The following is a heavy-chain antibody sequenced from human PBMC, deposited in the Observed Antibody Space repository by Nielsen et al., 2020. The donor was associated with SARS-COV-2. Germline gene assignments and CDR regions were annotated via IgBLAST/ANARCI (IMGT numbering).Heavy chain of an antibody. CDR2: IYPGDSDT. V-gene: IGHV5-51*01. J-gene: IGHJ6*02. D-gene: IGHD3/OR15-3a*01. Sequence: GESLKISCKGSGYSFTSYWIGWVRQMPGKGLEWMGIIYPGDSDTRYSPSFQGQVTISADKSISTAYLQWSSLKASDTAMYYCATQSDRTFAILGAWTGREYYYYGMDVWGQGTTVTVSS. CDR1: GYSFTSYW. CDR3: ATQSDRTFAILGAWTGREYYYYGMDV.